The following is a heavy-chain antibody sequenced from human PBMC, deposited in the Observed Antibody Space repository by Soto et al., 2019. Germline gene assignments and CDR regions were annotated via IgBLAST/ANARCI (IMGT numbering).Heavy chain of an antibody. Sequence: QVQLVESGGGVVQPGRSLRLSCAASGFTFSSYGMHWVRQAPGKGLEWVAVIWYDGSNKYYADSVKGRFTISRDNSKNTLFLQMNSLRADDTAVYYCARDRGYSYGYTDYWGQGTLVTVSS. CDR3: ARDRGYSYGYTDY. D-gene: IGHD5-18*01. CDR1: GFTFSSYG. V-gene: IGHV3-33*01. J-gene: IGHJ4*02. CDR2: IWYDGSNK.